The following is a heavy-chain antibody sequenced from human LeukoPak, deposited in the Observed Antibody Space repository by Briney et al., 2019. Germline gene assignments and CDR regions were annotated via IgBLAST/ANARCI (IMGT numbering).Heavy chain of an antibody. J-gene: IGHJ4*02. V-gene: IGHV1-2*02. Sequence: ASVKVSCKASGYTFTRYYMHWVRQAPGQGLEWMGWINPNSGGTNYAQKFQGRVTMTRDTSISTAYMELSRLRSDDTAVYYCARYTAAAPPQYCFDYWGQGTLVTVSS. CDR3: ARYTAAAPPQYCFDY. CDR2: INPNSGGT. D-gene: IGHD6-13*01. CDR1: GYTFTRYY.